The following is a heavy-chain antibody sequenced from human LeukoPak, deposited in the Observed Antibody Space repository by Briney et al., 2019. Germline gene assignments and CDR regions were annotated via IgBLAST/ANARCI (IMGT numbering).Heavy chain of an antibody. CDR2: IYYSGST. CDR3: ARAQNDYGDSANFDY. D-gene: IGHD4-17*01. V-gene: IGHV4-61*01. J-gene: IGHJ4*02. CDR1: GGSVSSGSYY. Sequence: SETLSLTCTVSGGSVSSGSYYWSWIRQPPGKGLEWIVYIYYSGSTNYNPSLKSRVTISVDTSKNQFSLKLSSVTAADTAVYYRARAQNDYGDSANFDYWGQGTLVTVSS.